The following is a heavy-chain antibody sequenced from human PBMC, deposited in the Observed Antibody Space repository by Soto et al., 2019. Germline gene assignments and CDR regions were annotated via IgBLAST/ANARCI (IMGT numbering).Heavy chain of an antibody. V-gene: IGHV3-48*02. D-gene: IGHD2-21*02. CDR2: IRSDGTTI. Sequence: GGSLRLSCAASGFTFSNTPMNWVRLAPGKGLEWVSHIRSDGTTIYYADSVKGRFTISRDNAKNSLYLHMNSLRDEDTAIYYCVRDHDFAFDTWGQGTLVTVSS. CDR1: GFTFSNTP. J-gene: IGHJ4*02. CDR3: VRDHDFAFDT.